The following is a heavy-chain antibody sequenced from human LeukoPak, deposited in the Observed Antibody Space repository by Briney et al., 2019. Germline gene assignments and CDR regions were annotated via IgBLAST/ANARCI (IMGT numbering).Heavy chain of an antibody. CDR3: ARSGRSDILTGYTFDY. D-gene: IGHD3-9*01. J-gene: IGHJ4*02. Sequence: PSVTLSLTCAVSGGSISSGGYSWSWIRQPPGKGLEWIGYIYHSGSTSYNPSLKSRVTISVDMSKNQFSLKLSSVTAADTAVYYCARSGRSDILTGYTFDYWGQGTLVTVSS. V-gene: IGHV4-30-2*01. CDR2: IYHSGST. CDR1: GGSISSGGYS.